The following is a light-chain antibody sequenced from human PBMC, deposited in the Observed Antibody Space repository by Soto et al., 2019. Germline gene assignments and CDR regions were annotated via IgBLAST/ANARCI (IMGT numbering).Light chain of an antibody. Sequence: EILFTQSPATLSLSPGERATLSCRASQSVSSYLAWYQQKPGQAPRLLIYDASNRATGIPARFSGSGSGTDFTLTISRLEPEDFEVYYCQQRSNWPRTFGQGTKVDI. V-gene: IGKV3-11*01. CDR3: QQRSNWPRT. CDR2: DAS. CDR1: QSVSSY. J-gene: IGKJ1*01.